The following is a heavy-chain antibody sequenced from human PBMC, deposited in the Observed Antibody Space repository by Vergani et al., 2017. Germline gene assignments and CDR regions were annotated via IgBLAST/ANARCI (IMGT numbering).Heavy chain of an antibody. CDR2: IKSKTDGGTT. J-gene: IGHJ4*02. CDR3: AKDFYNGLGPDY. D-gene: IGHD2/OR15-2a*01. V-gene: IGHV3-15*01. CDR1: GFTFSNAW. Sequence: EVQLVESGGGLVKPGGSLRLSCAASGFTFSNAWMSWVRQAPGKGLEWVGRIKSKTDGGTTDYAAPVKGRFTISRDDSKNTLYLQMNSLKTEDTAVYYCAKDFYNGLGPDYWGQGTLVTVSS.